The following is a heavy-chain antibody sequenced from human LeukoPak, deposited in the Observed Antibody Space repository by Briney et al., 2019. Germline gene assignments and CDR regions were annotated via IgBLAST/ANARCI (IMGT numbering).Heavy chain of an antibody. V-gene: IGHV3-49*04. J-gene: IGHJ4*01. CDR3: TRALYGSGSYSIDY. D-gene: IGHD3-10*01. CDR1: GFTFGDYA. CDR2: IRSKAYGGTT. Sequence: GGSLRLSCTASGFTFGDYAMSWVRQAPGKGLEWVGFIRSKAYGGTTEYAASVKGRFTISRDDSKSIAYLQMNSLKTEDTAVYYCTRALYGSGSYSIDYWGHGTLVTVSS.